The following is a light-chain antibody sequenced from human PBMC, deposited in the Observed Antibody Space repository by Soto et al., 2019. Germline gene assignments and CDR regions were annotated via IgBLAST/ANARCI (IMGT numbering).Light chain of an antibody. CDR3: QQYDSYSVA. Sequence: DIQLTQAPSTLSGSLGDRATLTCRASQTVSSWLAWYQQKPGKAPKLLIYRASTITTGIPARFSGSGSGTEFTLTISSLEPDDFAAYYCQQYDSYSVAFGQGPKVDI. J-gene: IGKJ1*01. CDR1: QTVSSW. V-gene: IGKV1-5*03. CDR2: RAS.